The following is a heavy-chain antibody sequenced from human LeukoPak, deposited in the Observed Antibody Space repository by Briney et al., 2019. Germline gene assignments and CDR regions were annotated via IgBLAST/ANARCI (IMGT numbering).Heavy chain of an antibody. D-gene: IGHD3-22*01. CDR2: IYHSGST. V-gene: IGHV4-34*01. CDR1: GGSFSGYY. CDR3: ARAGWAKAPPYEIDY. J-gene: IGHJ4*02. Sequence: RSSETLSLTCAVYGGSFSGYYWSWIRQPPRKGLERIGSIYHSGSTYYNPSLKSRVTISVDTSKNQFSLKVNSVIAADTAVYYCARAGWAKAPPYEIDYWGQGTLVTVSS.